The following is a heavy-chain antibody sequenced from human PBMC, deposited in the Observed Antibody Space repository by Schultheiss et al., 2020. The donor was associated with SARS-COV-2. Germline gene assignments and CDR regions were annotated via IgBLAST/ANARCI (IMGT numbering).Heavy chain of an antibody. CDR2: INPNSGGT. D-gene: IGHD6-13*01. CDR1: GYTFTGYY. CDR3: ARGPYGTSSWYSPAPKYYYYYMAV. V-gene: IGHV1-2*02. Sequence: ASVKVSCKASGYTFTGYYMHWVRQAPGQGLEWMGWINPNSGGTNYAQNFQGRVTITADESTSTAYMELSNLRSEDTAVYYCARGPYGTSSWYSPAPKYYYYYMAVWGKGTTVTVSS. J-gene: IGHJ6*03.